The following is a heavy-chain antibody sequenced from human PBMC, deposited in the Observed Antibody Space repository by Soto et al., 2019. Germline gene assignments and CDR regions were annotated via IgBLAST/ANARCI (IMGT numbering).Heavy chain of an antibody. Sequence: SETLSLTCAVSGGSISSRYWWSWVRQPPGKGLEWIGYIFDSGSTNYNPSLKSRVTISVDTSKNQFSLKVISVTAADTAVYYCARDAQLSWHRWFDTWGKGTLVTVSS. D-gene: IGHD3-10*01. CDR3: ARDAQLSWHRWFDT. V-gene: IGHV4-4*02. J-gene: IGHJ5*02. CDR2: IFDSGST. CDR1: GGSISSRYW.